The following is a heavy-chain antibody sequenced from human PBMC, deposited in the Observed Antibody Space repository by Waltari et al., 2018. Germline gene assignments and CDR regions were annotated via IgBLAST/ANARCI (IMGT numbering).Heavy chain of an antibody. D-gene: IGHD3-22*01. J-gene: IGHJ4*02. CDR1: GFTFSSYD. CDR2: IGTAGDT. CDR3: ARDSSGTGFDY. V-gene: IGHV3-13*01. Sequence: EVQLVESGGGLVQPGGSLRLSCAASGFTFSSYDMHWVRQATGKGLEWVSAIGTAGDTYYPGSVKGRFTISRENAKNSLYLQMNSLRAGDTAVYYCARDSSGTGFDYWGQGTLVTVSS.